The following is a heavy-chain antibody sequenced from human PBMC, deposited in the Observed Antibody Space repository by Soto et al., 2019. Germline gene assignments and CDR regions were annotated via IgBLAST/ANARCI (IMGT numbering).Heavy chain of an antibody. D-gene: IGHD2-21*01. CDR2: MNPNSGNT. V-gene: IGHV1-8*01. Sequence: QVQLVQSGAEVKKPGASVKVSCKASGYTFTSYDITWVRQATGQGLEWMGWMNPNSGNTGYAQKFQGRVTMTRNTCIRPAGMELSSLGSEATAVEYWARGRPFGVGDAEYYYMDVWGKGSTVTVAS. CDR3: ARGRPFGVGDAEYYYMDV. J-gene: IGHJ6*03. CDR1: GYTFTSYD.